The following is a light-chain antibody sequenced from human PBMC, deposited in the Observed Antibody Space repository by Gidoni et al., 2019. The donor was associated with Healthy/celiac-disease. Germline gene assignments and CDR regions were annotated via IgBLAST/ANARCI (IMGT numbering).Light chain of an antibody. V-gene: IGKV1-39*01. CDR2: AAS. J-gene: IGKJ2*01. Sequence: DIHITQSPSSLSASVGDRVTITCRASQSISSYLNWYQQKPGKAPKLLIYAASSLQSGAPARFSGSGSGTDFTLTISSLQPEDFATYYCQQSYSTPHTFGQXTKLEIK. CDR1: QSISSY. CDR3: QQSYSTPHT.